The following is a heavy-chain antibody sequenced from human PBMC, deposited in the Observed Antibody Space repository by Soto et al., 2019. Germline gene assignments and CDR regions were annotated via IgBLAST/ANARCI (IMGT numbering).Heavy chain of an antibody. CDR3: ARGGYYDSSGFPPGYAFDI. J-gene: IGHJ3*02. CDR1: GGSISSYY. D-gene: IGHD3-22*01. Sequence: SETLSLTCTVSGGSISSYYWSWIRQPPGKGLEWIGYIYYSGSTNYNPSLKSRVTISVDTSKNQFSLKLSSVTAADTAVYYCARGGYYDSSGFPPGYAFDIWGRGTMVTVSS. CDR2: IYYSGST. V-gene: IGHV4-59*01.